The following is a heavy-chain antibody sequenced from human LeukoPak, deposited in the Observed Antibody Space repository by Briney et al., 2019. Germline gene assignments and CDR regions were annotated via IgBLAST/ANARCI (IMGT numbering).Heavy chain of an antibody. CDR2: ISSSGSTI. D-gene: IGHD6-13*01. V-gene: IGHV3-48*03. J-gene: IGHJ5*02. Sequence: GGSLRLSCAASGFTFSSYEMNWVRQAPGKGLEWVSYISSSGSTIYYADSVKGRFTISRDNAKNSLYLQMNSLRAEDTAVYYCAKGVGRSTAGWVIDPWGQGTLVTVSS. CDR3: AKGVGRSTAGWVIDP. CDR1: GFTFSSYE.